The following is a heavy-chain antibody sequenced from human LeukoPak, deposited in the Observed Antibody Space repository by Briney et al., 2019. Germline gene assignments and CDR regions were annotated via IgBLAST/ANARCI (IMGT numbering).Heavy chain of an antibody. CDR2: IYYSGST. CDR3: ARVLHSAHSSAYYYYGMDV. Sequence: SETLSLTCTVSGGSINSGGYYWSWIRQHPGKGLEWIGYIYYSGSTHYNPSLKSRVTISVDTSKDQFSLKLSSVTAADTAVYYCARVLHSAHSSAYYYYGMDVWGQGTTVTVSS. J-gene: IGHJ6*02. D-gene: IGHD6-13*01. CDR1: GGSINSGGYY. V-gene: IGHV4-31*03.